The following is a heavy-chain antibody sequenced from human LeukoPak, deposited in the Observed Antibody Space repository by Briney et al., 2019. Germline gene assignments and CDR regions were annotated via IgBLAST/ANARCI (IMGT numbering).Heavy chain of an antibody. CDR1: GFTFSNAW. Sequence: KTGGSLRLSCAASGFTFSNAWMSWVRQAPGKGLEWVGRIKSKTDGGTTDYAAPVKGRFTISRDDSKNTLYLQMNSLKTEDTAVYYCLPAVAATFDYWGQGTLVTVSS. J-gene: IGHJ4*02. CDR3: LPAVAATFDY. V-gene: IGHV3-15*01. D-gene: IGHD6-19*01. CDR2: IKSKTDGGTT.